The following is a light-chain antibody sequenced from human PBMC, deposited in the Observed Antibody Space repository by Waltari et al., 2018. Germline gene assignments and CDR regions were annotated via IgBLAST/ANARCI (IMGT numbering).Light chain of an antibody. CDR3: QQRSKWPLT. Sequence: IVLALSHATLSLSLGARASLTCTARHSLDGYFAWYQLKPDQVPRLLIYGASTRATGIPARFSGSGSGADFTLTISSLEPEDLAVYYCQQRSKWPLTFGGGTKVEIK. J-gene: IGKJ4*01. CDR2: GAS. V-gene: IGKV3-11*01. CDR1: HSLDGY.